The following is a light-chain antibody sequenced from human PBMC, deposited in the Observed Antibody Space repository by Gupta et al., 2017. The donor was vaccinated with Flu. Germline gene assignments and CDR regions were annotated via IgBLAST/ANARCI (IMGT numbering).Light chain of an antibody. J-gene: IGKJ1*01. CDR3: QQYGSRPWT. CDR1: QSVSSSY. Sequence: IVLAQSPGILSVSPGERATLSCRASQSVSSSYLAWYQQKPGQAPRLLIYGASSSATGIPYRFSGSGSGTDFTLTISRLEPEDFAVYYCQQYGSRPWTFGQGTKVEVK. CDR2: GAS. V-gene: IGKV3-20*01.